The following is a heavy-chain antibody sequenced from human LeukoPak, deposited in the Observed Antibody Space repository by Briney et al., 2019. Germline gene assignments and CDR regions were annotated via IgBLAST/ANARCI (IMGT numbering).Heavy chain of an antibody. Sequence: PGGSLRLSCAASGFTFDDYAMHWVRQTPGKGLEWVSGISWNSGSIGYADSVKGRFTISRDNAKNSLYLQMNSLRAEDTALYYCAKDSHSWSRDYWGQGTLVTVSS. CDR2: ISWNSGSI. J-gene: IGHJ4*02. V-gene: IGHV3-9*01. D-gene: IGHD6-13*01. CDR3: AKDSHSWSRDY. CDR1: GFTFDDYA.